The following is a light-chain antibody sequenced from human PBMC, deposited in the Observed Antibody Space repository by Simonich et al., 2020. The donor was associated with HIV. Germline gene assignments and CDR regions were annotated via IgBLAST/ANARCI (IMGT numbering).Light chain of an antibody. J-gene: IGKJ2*02. Sequence: DIVMTQSPDSLAVSLGERATINCKSSQSVLYSSNNKDYLAWYQQKPGQPPKLLIYWASTRESGVPDRFSGSGSGTEFTLTINSLQPDDFATYYCQQYHSYSRTFGQGTKLEIK. CDR1: QSVLYSSNNKDY. V-gene: IGKV4-1*01. CDR2: WAS. CDR3: QQYHSYSRT.